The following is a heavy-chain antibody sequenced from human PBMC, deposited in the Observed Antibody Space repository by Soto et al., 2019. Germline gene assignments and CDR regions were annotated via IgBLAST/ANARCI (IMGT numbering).Heavy chain of an antibody. Sequence: GGSLRLSCAASGFTFSSYGMHWVRQAPGKGREWVAVIWFDGSNKFYADSVKGRFTISRDNSKNTVSLQMNSLRDEDSAAYYCATTGPYWGQGTLVTVSS. CDR1: GFTFSSYG. V-gene: IGHV3-33*01. J-gene: IGHJ4*02. CDR3: ATTGPY. CDR2: IWFDGSNK.